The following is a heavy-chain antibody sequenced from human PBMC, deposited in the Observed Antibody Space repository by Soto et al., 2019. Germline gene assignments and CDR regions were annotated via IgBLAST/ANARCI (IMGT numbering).Heavy chain of an antibody. CDR3: ASVTAMATGLTW. V-gene: IGHV3-33*01. Sequence: PGGSLRLSCAASGFTFSSYGMHWVRQAPGKGLEWVAVIWYDGSNKYYADSVKGRFTISRDNSKNTLYLQMNSLRAEDTAVYYCASVTAMATGLTWWGQGTLVTVSS. J-gene: IGHJ4*02. D-gene: IGHD5-18*01. CDR1: GFTFSSYG. CDR2: IWYDGSNK.